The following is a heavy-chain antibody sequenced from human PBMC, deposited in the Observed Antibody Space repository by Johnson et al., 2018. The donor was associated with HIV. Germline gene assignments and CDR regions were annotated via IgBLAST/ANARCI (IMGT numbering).Heavy chain of an antibody. CDR3: ARDSDQYSSGWYEQLDAFDI. J-gene: IGHJ3*02. D-gene: IGHD6-19*01. V-gene: IGHV3-11*04. Sequence: QMLLVESGGGLVKPGGSLRLSCAASGFTFSDYYMSWIRQAPGKGLEWVSYISSSGTTVYSADSVKGRFSISRDTSKNTLYLQMNSLRGEDTAVYYCARDSDQYSSGWYEQLDAFDIWGQGTMVTVSS. CDR1: GFTFSDYY. CDR2: ISSSGTTV.